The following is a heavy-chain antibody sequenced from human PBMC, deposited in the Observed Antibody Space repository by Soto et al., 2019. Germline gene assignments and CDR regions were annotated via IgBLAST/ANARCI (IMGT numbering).Heavy chain of an antibody. Sequence: QVQLVQSGAEVKKPWASVKISCKASGYTFSSFDMHWVRQAPGQRLEWMGWINGGNGDTKYSQRFQGRVTITRDTSATTAYMELSGLRSEDTAVYYCARDPDILTTPDFDYWGQGTLVTVSS. J-gene: IGHJ4*02. V-gene: IGHV1-3*01. CDR3: ARDPDILTTPDFDY. D-gene: IGHD5-12*01. CDR1: GYTFSSFD. CDR2: INGGNGDT.